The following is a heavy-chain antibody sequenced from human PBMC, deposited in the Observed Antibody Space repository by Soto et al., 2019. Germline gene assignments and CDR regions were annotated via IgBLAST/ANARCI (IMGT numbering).Heavy chain of an antibody. V-gene: IGHV6-1*01. CDR1: GDSVSSNSAA. Sequence: SQTLSLTCAISGDSVSSNSAAWNWIRQSPSRGLEWLGRTYYRSKWYNDYAVSVKSRITINPDTSKNQFSLQLNSVTPEDTAVYYCARGIVAYCGGDCSNPYYFDYWGQGTLVTVS. J-gene: IGHJ4*02. D-gene: IGHD2-21*02. CDR3: ARGIVAYCGGDCSNPYYFDY. CDR2: TYYRSKWYN.